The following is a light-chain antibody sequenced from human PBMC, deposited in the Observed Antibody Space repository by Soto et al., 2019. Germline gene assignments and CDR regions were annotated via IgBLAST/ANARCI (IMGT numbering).Light chain of an antibody. CDR1: SSGVGTYNL. V-gene: IGLV2-23*03. CDR3: CSFAAYGTLVL. CDR2: EGG. Sequence: QSALTQPASVSGSPGQSITISCTETSSGVGTYNLVSWYQQHPGKAPKLIIFEGGGRPSGVSNRFSGSKSGNTASLTISGLQAEDEADYYCCSFAAYGTLVLFGGGTKLTVL. J-gene: IGLJ2*01.